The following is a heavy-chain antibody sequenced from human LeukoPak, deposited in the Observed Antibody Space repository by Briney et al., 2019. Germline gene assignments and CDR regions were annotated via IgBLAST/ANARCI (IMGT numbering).Heavy chain of an antibody. Sequence: SETLSLTCTVSGGSISSSSYYWGWIRQPPGKGLEWIGSIYHSGSTYYNPSLKSRVTISLDTSKNQFSLKLSSVTAADTAVYYCARTSGYDLANFDYWGQGTLVTVSA. CDR1: GGSISSSSYY. CDR2: IYHSGST. J-gene: IGHJ4*02. CDR3: ARTSGYDLANFDY. D-gene: IGHD5-12*01. V-gene: IGHV4-39*01.